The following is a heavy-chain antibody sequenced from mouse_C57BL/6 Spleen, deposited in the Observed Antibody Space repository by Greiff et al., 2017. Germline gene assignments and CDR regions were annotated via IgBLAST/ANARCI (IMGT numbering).Heavy chain of an antibody. V-gene: IGHV1-76*01. CDR2: IYPGSGNT. CDR1: GYTFTDYY. J-gene: IGHJ4*01. D-gene: IGHD3-2*02. CDR3: AGAAQATFAMDY. Sequence: VQLVESGAELVRPGASVKLSCKASGYTFTDYYINWVKQRPGQGLEWIARIYPGSGNTYYNEKFKGKATLAAEKSSSTAYMQLSSLTSEDSAVYFCAGAAQATFAMDYWGQGTSVTVSS.